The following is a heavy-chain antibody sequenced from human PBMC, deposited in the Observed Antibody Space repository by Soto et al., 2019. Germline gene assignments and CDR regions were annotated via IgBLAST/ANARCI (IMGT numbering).Heavy chain of an antibody. V-gene: IGHV4-34*01. CDR2: INHSGST. D-gene: IGHD2-2*03. Sequence: SETLSLTCGVYGGSFSGFYWSWIRQPPGKGLEWIGEINHSGSTNYNPSLKSRVTISVDTSKNQFSLNLSSVTAADTAVYYCARGYVDINYYYYMDVWGKGTTVTVSS. CDR1: GGSFSGFY. J-gene: IGHJ6*03. CDR3: ARGYVDINYYYYMDV.